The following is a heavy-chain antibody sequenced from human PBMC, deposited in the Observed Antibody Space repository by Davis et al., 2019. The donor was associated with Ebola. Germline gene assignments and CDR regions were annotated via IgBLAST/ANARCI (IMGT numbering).Heavy chain of an antibody. J-gene: IGHJ6*03. CDR1: GYTFTSYG. V-gene: IGHV1-18*01. D-gene: IGHD3-16*01. CDR3: ARDLGEVPEYYYYMDV. CDR2: ISAYNGNT. Sequence: ASVKVSCKASGYTFTSYGISWVRQAPGQGLEWMGWISAYNGNTNYAQKLQGRVTMTTDTSTSTAYMELRSLRSDDTAVYYCARDLGEVPEYYYYMDVWGKGTTVTVSS.